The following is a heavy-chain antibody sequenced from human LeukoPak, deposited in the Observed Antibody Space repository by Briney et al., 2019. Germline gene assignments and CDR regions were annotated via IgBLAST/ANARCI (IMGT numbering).Heavy chain of an antibody. V-gene: IGHV4-39*01. CDR1: GGSISSSSYY. CDR3: ARSSGGYLSPGYNWFDP. J-gene: IGHJ5*02. CDR2: IYYSGST. D-gene: IGHD5-12*01. Sequence: SETPSLTCTVSGGSISSSSYYWGWIRQPPGKGLEWIGSIYYSGSTYYNPSLKSRVTISVDTSKNQFSLKLSSVTAADTAVYYCARSSGGYLSPGYNWFDPWGQGTLVTVSS.